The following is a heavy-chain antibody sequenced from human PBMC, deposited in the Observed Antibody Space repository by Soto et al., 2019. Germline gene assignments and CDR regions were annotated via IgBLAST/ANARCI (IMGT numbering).Heavy chain of an antibody. CDR1: GGFVRSDP. V-gene: IGHV1-69*01. CDR2: IIPVFGSP. Sequence: QLQLVQSGAEVKKPGSSVKVSCKASGGFVRSDPISWVRQAPGQGPEWIGGIIPVFGSPTYAEKFQGRVTITADESSRTAYLELTRLKSEDTAVYFCAKGEGQWELPLWGQGTQVTVSS. D-gene: IGHD1-7*01. CDR3: AKGEGQWELPL. J-gene: IGHJ4*02.